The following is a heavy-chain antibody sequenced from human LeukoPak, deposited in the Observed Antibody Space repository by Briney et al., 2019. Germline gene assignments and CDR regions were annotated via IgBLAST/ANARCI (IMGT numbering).Heavy chain of an antibody. CDR3: ARESYSSGYYYYMDV. J-gene: IGHJ6*03. Sequence: VQPGGSLRLSCVGSGFTFSSYEMNWVRQAPGKGLEWVSYISSSGSTRFYADSVKGRFTISRDNAKNSLYLQMNSLRAEDTALYYCARESYSSGYYYYMDVWGKGTTVTVSS. CDR1: GFTFSSYE. D-gene: IGHD6-19*01. CDR2: ISSSGSTR. V-gene: IGHV3-48*03.